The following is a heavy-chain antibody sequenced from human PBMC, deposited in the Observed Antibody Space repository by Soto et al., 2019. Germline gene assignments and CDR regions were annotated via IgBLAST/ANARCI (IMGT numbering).Heavy chain of an antibody. CDR3: AYVRYYYDSSGYPDY. J-gene: IGHJ4*02. V-gene: IGHV1-2*02. D-gene: IGHD3-22*01. CDR2: INPNSGGT. CDR1: GYTFTGYY. Sequence: ASVKVSCKASGYTFTGYYMHWVRQAPGQGLGWMGWINPNSGGTNYAQKFQGRVTMTRDTSISTAYMELSRLRSDDTAVYYCAYVRYYYDSSGYPDYWGQGTLVTVSS.